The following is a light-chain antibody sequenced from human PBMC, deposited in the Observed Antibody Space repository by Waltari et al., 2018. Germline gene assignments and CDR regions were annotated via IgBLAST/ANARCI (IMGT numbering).Light chain of an antibody. Sequence: QSALTQPASVSGSPGQSITISCTGPSSDVGGFNYVSWYQQHPGKAPKLLIYDVTNRPSGVSNRFSGSKSANTASLTISGLQAEDEADYYCSSYKGSSTLFGGGTKLTVL. CDR2: DVT. J-gene: IGLJ2*01. CDR3: SSYKGSSTL. CDR1: SSDVGGFNY. V-gene: IGLV2-14*03.